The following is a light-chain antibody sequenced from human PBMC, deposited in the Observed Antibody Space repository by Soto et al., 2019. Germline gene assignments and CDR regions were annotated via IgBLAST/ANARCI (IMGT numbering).Light chain of an antibody. CDR2: EVT. V-gene: IGLV2-14*01. CDR3: NSYTTSSTLV. Sequence: QSALTQPASVSGSPGQSITISCTGTSSDVGAFNFVSWYQQHPGKAPKLIIYEVTNRPSGVSNRFSGSKSGNTASLTISGLQAEDEADFYCNSYTTSSTLVVGTGTKV. CDR1: SSDVGAFNF. J-gene: IGLJ1*01.